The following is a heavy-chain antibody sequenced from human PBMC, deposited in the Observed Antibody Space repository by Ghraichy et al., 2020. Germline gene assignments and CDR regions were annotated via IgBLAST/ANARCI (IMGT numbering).Heavy chain of an antibody. CDR2: ISDSGSTT. CDR1: GFTFSTFA. Sequence: LSLTCAASGFTFSTFAMSWVRQAPGKGLEWVSSISDSGSTTRSADSVKGGFTIARDNSRNMMSLQMNDLRAEDTAVYSCAKDLGSRGVGATLGNWGQGALVTVSS. D-gene: IGHD1-26*01. J-gene: IGHJ4*02. CDR3: AKDLGSRGVGATLGN. V-gene: IGHV3-23*01.